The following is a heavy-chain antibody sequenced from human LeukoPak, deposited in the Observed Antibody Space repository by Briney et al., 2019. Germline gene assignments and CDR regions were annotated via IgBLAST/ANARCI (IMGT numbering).Heavy chain of an antibody. J-gene: IGHJ4*02. D-gene: IGHD6-13*01. CDR3: ARDSSALKQQHDY. Sequence: GGSLRLSCAASGFTFSSYSMNWVRQAPGKGLEWVSSISSSSSYIYYADSVKGRFTISRDNAKNSLYLQMNSLRAEDTAVYYCARDSSALKQQHDYWGQGTLVTVSS. CDR1: GFTFSSYS. CDR2: ISSSSSYI. V-gene: IGHV3-21*01.